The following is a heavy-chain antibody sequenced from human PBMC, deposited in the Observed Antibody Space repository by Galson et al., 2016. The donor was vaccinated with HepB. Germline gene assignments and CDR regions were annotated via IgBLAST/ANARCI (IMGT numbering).Heavy chain of an antibody. CDR1: GGSVSGSGYY. Sequence: LSLTCAVSGGSVSGSGYYWTWIRQHPGRGLEWIGYIHDSATTYYKPSLKSRLTISLDRSKNQFSLKLTSVTAADTAVYFCARAPDYFDRSGHTGLAHWGQGTLVTVSS. CDR3: ARAPDYFDRSGHTGLAH. J-gene: IGHJ4*02. V-gene: IGHV4-31*11. D-gene: IGHD3-9*01. CDR2: IHDSATT.